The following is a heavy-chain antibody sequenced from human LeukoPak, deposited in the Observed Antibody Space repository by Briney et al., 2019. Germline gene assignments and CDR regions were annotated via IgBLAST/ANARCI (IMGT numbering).Heavy chain of an antibody. CDR1: GFTFSNSW. J-gene: IGHJ4*02. V-gene: IGHV3-7*01. Sequence: GGSLRLSCVASGFTFSNSWMTWVRQAPGKGLEWVALIKEGGRETFYMDSVRGRFIISRDDVKNSVYLQINSLTAEDTAVYYCARDLYRIVVVPHYFDYWGQGTLVTVSS. CDR3: ARDLYRIVVVPHYFDY. CDR2: IKEGGRET. D-gene: IGHD3-22*01.